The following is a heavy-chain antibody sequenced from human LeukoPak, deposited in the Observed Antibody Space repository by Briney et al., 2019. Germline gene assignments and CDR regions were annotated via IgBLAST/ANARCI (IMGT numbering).Heavy chain of an antibody. CDR2: ISYSGST. Sequence: SETLSLTCTVSGGSISSSSYYWGWIRQPPGKGLEWIGSISYSGSTYYNSSLKSRVTISVDTSKNQFSLKLSSVTAADTAVYYCARDGLWIQNAFDIWGQGTMVTVSS. CDR3: ARDGLWIQNAFDI. D-gene: IGHD5-18*01. V-gene: IGHV4-39*07. J-gene: IGHJ3*02. CDR1: GGSISSSSYY.